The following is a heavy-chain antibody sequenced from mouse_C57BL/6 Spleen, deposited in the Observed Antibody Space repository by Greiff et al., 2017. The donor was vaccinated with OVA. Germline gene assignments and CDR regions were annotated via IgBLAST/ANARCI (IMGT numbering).Heavy chain of an antibody. CDR3: TRGGSPYYYAMDY. Sequence: VKLMESGAELVRPGASVTLSCKASGYTFTDYEMHWVKQTPVHGLEWIGAIDPETGGTAYNQKFKGKAILTADKSSSTAYMELRSLTSEDSAVYYCTRGGSPYYYAMDYWGQGTSVTVSS. CDR1: GYTFTDYE. V-gene: IGHV1-15*01. J-gene: IGHJ4*01. CDR2: IDPETGGT.